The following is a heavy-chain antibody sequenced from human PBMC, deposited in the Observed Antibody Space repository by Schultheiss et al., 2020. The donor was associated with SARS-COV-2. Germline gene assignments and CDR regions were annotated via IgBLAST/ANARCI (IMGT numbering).Heavy chain of an antibody. D-gene: IGHD4-11*01. J-gene: IGHJ5*02. CDR1: GGSISSYY. CDR2: IYYSGST. V-gene: IGHV4-59*01. CDR3: ARGVHRASDYFDP. Sequence: GSLRLSCTVSGGSISSYYWSWIRQPPGKGLEWIGYIYYSGSTNYNPSLKSRVTISVDTSKNQFSLKLSSVTAADTAVYYCARGVHRASDYFDPWGQGILVTVSS.